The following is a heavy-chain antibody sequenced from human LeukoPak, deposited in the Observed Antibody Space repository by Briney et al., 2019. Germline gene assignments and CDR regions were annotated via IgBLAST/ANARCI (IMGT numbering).Heavy chain of an antibody. D-gene: IGHD6-13*01. CDR2: MNPNSGNT. Sequence: ASVKVSCKASGYTFTSYDINWVRQAPGQGLEWMGWMNPNSGNTGYAQKFQGRVTMTRNTSISTAYMELSSLRSEDTAVYYCARELTAADDAFDIWGQGTMVTVSS. CDR3: ARELTAADDAFDI. CDR1: GYTFTSYD. J-gene: IGHJ3*02. V-gene: IGHV1-8*01.